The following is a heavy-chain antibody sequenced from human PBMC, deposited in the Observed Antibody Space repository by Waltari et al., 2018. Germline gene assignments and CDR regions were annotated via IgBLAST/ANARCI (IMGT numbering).Heavy chain of an antibody. CDR3: ARDVGSWTTFDY. V-gene: IGHV1-69*13. J-gene: IGHJ4*02. Sequence: QVQLVQSGAEVKTPGSSVKVSCTASGGTFSSYAISWVRQAPGQGVEWMGGIIPIFGTANYAQKFQGRVTITADESTSTAYMELSSLRSEDTAVYYCARDVGSWTTFDYWGQGTLVTVSS. CDR2: IIPIFGTA. D-gene: IGHD6-13*01. CDR1: GGTFSSYA.